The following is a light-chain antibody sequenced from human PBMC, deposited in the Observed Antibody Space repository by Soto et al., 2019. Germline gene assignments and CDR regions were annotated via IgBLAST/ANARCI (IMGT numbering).Light chain of an antibody. CDR1: QSLLHSNGYNY. CDR3: IQALQTPIT. V-gene: IGKV2-28*01. J-gene: IGKJ5*01. Sequence: DIVMTQSTLSLPVTPGEPASISCRSSQSLLHSNGYNYLDWYLQKPGQSPQLLIYLGSNRAAGVADRCSRSGSETDFTLKISRVDAADVVVYSCIQALQTPITFGLGTRLEIK. CDR2: LGS.